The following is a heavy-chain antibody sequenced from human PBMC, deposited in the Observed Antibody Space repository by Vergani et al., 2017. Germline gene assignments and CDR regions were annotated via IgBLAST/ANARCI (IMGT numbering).Heavy chain of an antibody. J-gene: IGHJ4*02. D-gene: IGHD1-26*01. V-gene: IGHV3-23*01. CDR1: GFTFSTYA. CDR3: VNDAGSYENFFDS. CDR2: LTGGGGST. Sequence: EVQLLESGGSLKQPGGSVRLFCAASGFTFSTYAMHWVRQAPGKGLEWVSALTGGGGSTYYADSFKGRFIISRDNARATLYLQMNSLRPEDTATYYCVNDAGSYENFFDSWGKGTLVTVSS.